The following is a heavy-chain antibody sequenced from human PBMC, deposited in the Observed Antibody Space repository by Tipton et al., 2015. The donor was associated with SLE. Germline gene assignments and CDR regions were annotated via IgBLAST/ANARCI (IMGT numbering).Heavy chain of an antibody. CDR1: GFTFSSYA. CDR2: ISGSGGST. J-gene: IGHJ4*02. CDR3: AKDESSGWLGGY. V-gene: IGHV3-23*01. D-gene: IGHD6-19*01. Sequence: GSLRLSCAASGFTFSSYAMSWVRQAPGKGLEWVSAISGSGGSTYYADSVKGRFTISRDNSKNTLYLQMNSLRAEDTAVYYCAKDESSGWLGGYWGQGTLVTASS.